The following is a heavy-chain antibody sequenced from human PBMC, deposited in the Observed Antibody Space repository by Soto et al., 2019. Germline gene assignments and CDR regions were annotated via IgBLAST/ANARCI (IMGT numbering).Heavy chain of an antibody. D-gene: IGHD2-15*01. Sequence: EVQLLESGGGLVQPGGSLRLSCAASGFTFSNYAMSWVRQAPGKGLEWVSTITGGGDSTYFADSVKGRFAISRDNSKNTPYLQMNSLRAEDTAIYYCAKGQCSGGSCYSPFDYWGQGTLVTVSS. CDR2: ITGGGDST. V-gene: IGHV3-23*01. CDR3: AKGQCSGGSCYSPFDY. CDR1: GFTFSNYA. J-gene: IGHJ4*02.